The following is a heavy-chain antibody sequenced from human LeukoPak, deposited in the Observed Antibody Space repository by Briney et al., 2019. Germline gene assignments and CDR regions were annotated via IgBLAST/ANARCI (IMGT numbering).Heavy chain of an antibody. CDR1: GFTFGSIR. V-gene: IGHV3-64*04. CDR2: ISSNGGST. Sequence: GWSLRLSCSASGFTFGSIRMHWVRQAPGKGLEYVSAISSNGGSTYYADSVKGRFTISRDNSKNTLYLQMNSLRAEDTAVYYCAKDILVVAATLFDYWVQGTLVTVSA. D-gene: IGHD2-15*01. J-gene: IGHJ4*02. CDR3: AKDILVVAATLFDY.